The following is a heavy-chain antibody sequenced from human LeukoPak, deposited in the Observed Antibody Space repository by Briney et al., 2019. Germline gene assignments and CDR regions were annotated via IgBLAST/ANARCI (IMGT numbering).Heavy chain of an antibody. V-gene: IGHV3-21*06. D-gene: IGHD1-26*01. CDR1: GFTFRDYP. J-gene: IGHJ4*02. Sequence: GGSLRLSCAASGFTFRDYPLNWVRQAPGKGLEWLSSITGSSSSMFYADSVRGRFTISRDNAKNSPYLQMDSLRADDTAIYYCGVAASSVSDFDSWGQGTLVTVSS. CDR2: ITGSSSSM. CDR3: GVAASSVSDFDS.